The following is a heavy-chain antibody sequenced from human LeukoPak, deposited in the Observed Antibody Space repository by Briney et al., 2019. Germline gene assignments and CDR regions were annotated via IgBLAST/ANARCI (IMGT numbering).Heavy chain of an antibody. V-gene: IGHV3-49*04. J-gene: IGHJ4*02. D-gene: IGHD7-27*01. CDR2: IRSKAFGETA. CDR1: GFTFGDYA. Sequence: LAGVSLRLSCTVSGFTFGDYAINWVRQAPGKGLEWVGFIRSKAFGETAEYTASVKGRFTISRDDSKSIAYLQMNSLKTEDTAVYYCTRDRGSSTLGDYWGQGTLVTVSS. CDR3: TRDRGSSTLGDY.